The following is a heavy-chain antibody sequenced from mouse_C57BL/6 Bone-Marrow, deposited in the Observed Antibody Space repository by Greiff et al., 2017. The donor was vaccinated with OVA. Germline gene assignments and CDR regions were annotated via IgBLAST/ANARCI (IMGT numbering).Heavy chain of an antibody. CDR1: GYTFTSYG. V-gene: IGHV1-81*01. Sequence: VHLVESGAELARPGASVKLSCKASGYTFTSYGISWVKQRTGQGLEWIGEIYPRSGNTYYNEKFKGKATLTADKSSSTAYMELRSLTSEDSAVYFCARWYSNYNFDYWGQGTTLTVSS. CDR2: IYPRSGNT. D-gene: IGHD2-5*01. CDR3: ARWYSNYNFDY. J-gene: IGHJ2*01.